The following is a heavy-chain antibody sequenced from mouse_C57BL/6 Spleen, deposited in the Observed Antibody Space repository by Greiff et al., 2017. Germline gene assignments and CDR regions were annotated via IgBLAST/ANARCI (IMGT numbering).Heavy chain of an antibody. D-gene: IGHD1-1*01. CDR3: ARQVATRYFDV. Sequence: EVQGVESGGDLVKPGGSLKLSCAASGFTFSSYGMSWVRQTPDKRLEWVATISSGGSYTYYPDSVKGRFTISRDNAKNTLYLQMSSLKSEDTAMYYCARQVATRYFDVWGTGTTVTVSS. V-gene: IGHV5-6*01. CDR2: ISSGGSYT. J-gene: IGHJ1*03. CDR1: GFTFSSYG.